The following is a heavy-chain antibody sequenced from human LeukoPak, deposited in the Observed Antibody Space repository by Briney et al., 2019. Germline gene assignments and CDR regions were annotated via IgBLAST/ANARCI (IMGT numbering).Heavy chain of an antibody. Sequence: SETLSLTCTVSGGSISSYYWSWIRQPPGKGLEWIGYIYYSGSTNYNPSLKSRVTISVDTSKNQFSLKLSSVTAADTAVYYCAREDPQTTVPEGMDVWGHGTTVIVSS. CDR2: IYYSGST. V-gene: IGHV4-59*12. D-gene: IGHD4-17*01. CDR1: GGSISSYY. J-gene: IGHJ6*02. CDR3: AREDPQTTVPEGMDV.